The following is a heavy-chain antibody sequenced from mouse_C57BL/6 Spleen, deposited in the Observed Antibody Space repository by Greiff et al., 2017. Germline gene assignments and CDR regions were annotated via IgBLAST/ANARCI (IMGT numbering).Heavy chain of an antibody. CDR1: GYTFTSYW. CDR2: IDPSDSYT. Sequence: QVHVKQPGAELVRPGTSVKLSCKASGYTFTSYWMHWVKQRPGQGLEWIGVIDPSDSYTNYNQKFKGKATLTVDTSSSTAYMQLSSLTSEDSAVYYCARSDYSNYGFDYWGQGTTLTVSS. CDR3: ARSDYSNYGFDY. V-gene: IGHV1-59*01. J-gene: IGHJ2*01. D-gene: IGHD2-5*01.